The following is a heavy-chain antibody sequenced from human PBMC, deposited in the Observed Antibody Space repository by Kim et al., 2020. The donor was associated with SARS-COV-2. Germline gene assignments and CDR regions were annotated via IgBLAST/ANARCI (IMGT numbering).Heavy chain of an antibody. J-gene: IGHJ4*02. Sequence: GGSLRLSCAASGFTFSNCGMYWLRQAPGKGLGWVAYILRDGSNKYYADSVKGRYTVSRDNSKNTLYLQMNSLKTDDTAVYYCAKEGTSSWFSDYWGQGALVTVSS. D-gene: IGHD6-13*01. CDR2: ILRDGSNK. V-gene: IGHV3-30*18. CDR3: AKEGTSSWFSDY. CDR1: GFTFSNCG.